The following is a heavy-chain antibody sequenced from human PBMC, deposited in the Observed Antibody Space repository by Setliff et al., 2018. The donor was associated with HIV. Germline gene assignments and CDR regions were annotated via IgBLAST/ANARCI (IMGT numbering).Heavy chain of an antibody. CDR2: IYYSGST. Sequence: SETLSLTCNVSGGAISSSSYYWFWIRQPPGKGLEWIGSIYYSGSTYYNPSLKSRVTISVDTSKNQFSLKLSSVTAADTAVYYCARDSVNYYDSSGYYYYYYYMDVWGKGTTVTVSS. D-gene: IGHD3-22*01. CDR3: ARDSVNYYDSSGYYYYYYYMDV. CDR1: GGAISSSSYY. J-gene: IGHJ6*03. V-gene: IGHV4-39*07.